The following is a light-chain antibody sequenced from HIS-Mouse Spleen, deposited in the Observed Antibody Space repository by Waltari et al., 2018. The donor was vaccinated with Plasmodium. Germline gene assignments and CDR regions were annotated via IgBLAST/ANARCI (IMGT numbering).Light chain of an antibody. CDR1: SGDVGSYNL. CDR3: CSYAGSSTFVV. CDR2: EGS. V-gene: IGLV2-23*03. Sequence: SPGQSITISCTGTSGDVGSYNLVSWYQQHPGKAPKLMIYEGSKRPSGVSNRFSGSKSGNTASLTISGLQAEDEADYYCCSYAGSSTFVVFGGGTKLTVL. J-gene: IGLJ2*01.